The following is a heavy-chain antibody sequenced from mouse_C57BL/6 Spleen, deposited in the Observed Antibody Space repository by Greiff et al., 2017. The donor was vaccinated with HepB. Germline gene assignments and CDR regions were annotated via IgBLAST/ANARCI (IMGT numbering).Heavy chain of an antibody. CDR2: IHPNSGST. V-gene: IGHV1-64*01. D-gene: IGHD2-2*01. CDR1: GYTFTSYW. CDR3: ATSTMVKGFAY. Sequence: VQLQQPGAELVKPGASVKLSCKASGYTFTSYWMHWVKQRPGQGLEWIGMIHPNSGSTNYNEKFKSKATLTVDKSSSTAYMQLSSLTSEDSAVYYCATSTMVKGFAYWGQGTLVTVSA. J-gene: IGHJ3*01.